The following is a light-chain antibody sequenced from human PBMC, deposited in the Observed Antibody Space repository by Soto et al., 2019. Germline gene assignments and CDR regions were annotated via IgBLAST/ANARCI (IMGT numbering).Light chain of an antibody. J-gene: IGLJ1*01. CDR3: CSYAGSSTYV. CDR2: EGS. CDR1: SSDVGTYNL. Sequence: QSVLTQPASVSGSPGQSITISCTGTSSDVGTYNLVSWYQHHPGKAPKHMIYEGSKRPSGVSNRFSGSKSGNTASLTISGLQAEDEADYYCCSYAGSSTYVFGTGTKLTVL. V-gene: IGLV2-23*01.